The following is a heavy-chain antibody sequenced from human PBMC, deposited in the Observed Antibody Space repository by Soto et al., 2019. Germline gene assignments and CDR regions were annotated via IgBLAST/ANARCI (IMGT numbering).Heavy chain of an antibody. J-gene: IGHJ6*02. Sequence: GESLNISCKGCGYSFTLYWISWVRQMPGKGLEWMGRIDPSDSYTNYSPSFQGHVTISADKSISTAYLQWSSLKASDTAMYYCARLAQGPQSRGIAVAGTSYYYYGMDVWGQGTTVTV. V-gene: IGHV5-10-1*01. CDR1: GYSFTLYW. CDR2: IDPSDSYT. D-gene: IGHD6-19*01. CDR3: ARLAQGPQSRGIAVAGTSYYYYGMDV.